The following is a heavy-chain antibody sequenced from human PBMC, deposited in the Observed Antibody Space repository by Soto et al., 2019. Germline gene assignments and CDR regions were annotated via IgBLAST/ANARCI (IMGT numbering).Heavy chain of an antibody. CDR1: GYTFISYG. D-gene: IGHD3-10*01. Sequence: ASVKVSCKASGYTFISYGISWVRQAPGQGLEWMGWISAYNGNTNYAQKLQGRVTMTTDTSTSTAYMELRSLRSDDTAVYYCASYGSGSYYNDHYYYYYGMDGWGQGTTVTVSS. CDR2: ISAYNGNT. V-gene: IGHV1-18*01. J-gene: IGHJ6*02. CDR3: ASYGSGSYYNDHYYYYYGMDG.